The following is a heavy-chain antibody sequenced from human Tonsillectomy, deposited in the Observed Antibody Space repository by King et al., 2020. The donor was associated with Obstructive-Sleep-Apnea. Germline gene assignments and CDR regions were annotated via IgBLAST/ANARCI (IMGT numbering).Heavy chain of an antibody. V-gene: IGHV3-30*04. D-gene: IGHD6-19*01. CDR3: ARDSAGSGWYFGGAFDI. CDR1: GFTFSSYA. CDR2: ISSDGSNK. J-gene: IGHJ3*02. Sequence: VQLVESGGGVVQPGRSLRLSCAASGFTFSSYAMHWVRQAPGKGLEWVAVISSDGSNKYYADSVKGRFTISRDNSKNTLYLQMNSLRAEDTAVYYCARDSAGSGWYFGGAFDIWGHGTMVTVSS.